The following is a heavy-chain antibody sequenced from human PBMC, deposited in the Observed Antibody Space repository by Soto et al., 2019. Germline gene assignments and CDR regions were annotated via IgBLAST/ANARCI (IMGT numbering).Heavy chain of an antibody. CDR2: IIPIFGTA. J-gene: IGHJ6*01. CDR3: AKVGPSYYYGMDV. CDR1: GGPFSSYA. V-gene: IGHV1-69*13. D-gene: IGHD1-26*01. Sequence: SVKVSFKAYGGPFSSYAMSLVRQAPGQGPEWMGGIIPIFGTANYAQKFQGRVTITADESTSTAYMELSSLRSEDTAVYYCAKVGPSYYYGMDVWGQGTTVTVSS.